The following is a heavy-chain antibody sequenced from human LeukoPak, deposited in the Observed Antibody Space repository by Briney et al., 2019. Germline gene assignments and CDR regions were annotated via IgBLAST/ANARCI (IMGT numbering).Heavy chain of an antibody. CDR1: GFTFSSYE. CDR2: ISSSSRYT. V-gene: IGHV3-11*05. Sequence: PGGSLRLSCAASGFTFSSYEMSWVRQAPGKGLEWVSYISSSSRYTNYADSVKGRFTISRDNAKNSLYLQMNSLRAEDTAVYYCARDRDGYNSFDYWGQGTLVTVSS. J-gene: IGHJ4*02. CDR3: ARDRDGYNSFDY. D-gene: IGHD5-24*01.